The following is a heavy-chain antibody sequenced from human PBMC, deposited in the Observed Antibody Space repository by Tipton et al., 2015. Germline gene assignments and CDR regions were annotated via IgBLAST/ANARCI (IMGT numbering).Heavy chain of an antibody. V-gene: IGHV4-61*01. Sequence: TLSLTCAVSAYSISTDYYWGWIRQSPGEGLEWIGYIYYSGSTNYNPSLKSRVTISVDTSKIQFSLKLNSVTAADTAVYYCARQTYGYCTSSNCYDGAFDIWGQGTVVTVSP. J-gene: IGHJ3*02. CDR2: IYYSGST. CDR1: AYSISTDYY. D-gene: IGHD2-2*03. CDR3: ARQTYGYCTSSNCYDGAFDI.